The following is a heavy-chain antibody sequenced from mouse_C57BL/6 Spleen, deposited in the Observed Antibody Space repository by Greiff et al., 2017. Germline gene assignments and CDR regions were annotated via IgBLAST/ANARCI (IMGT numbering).Heavy chain of an antibody. V-gene: IGHV5-4*01. CDR2: ISDGGSYT. J-gene: IGHJ3*01. Sequence: EVQVVESGGGLVKPGGSLKLSCAASGFTFSSYAMSWVRQTPEKRLEWVATISDGGSYTYYPDNVKGRFTISRDNAKNNLYLQMSHLQSEDTAMXYCARDPYYGSSPAWFAYWGQGTLVTVSA. CDR3: ARDPYYGSSPAWFAY. D-gene: IGHD1-1*01. CDR1: GFTFSSYA.